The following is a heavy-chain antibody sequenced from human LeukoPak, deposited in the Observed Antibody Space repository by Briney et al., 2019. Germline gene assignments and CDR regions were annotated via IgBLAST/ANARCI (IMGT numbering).Heavy chain of an antibody. CDR2: IYYSGST. D-gene: IGHD1/OR15-1a*01. J-gene: IGHJ4*02. V-gene: IGHV4-39*07. Sequence: PSETLSLTCTVSGGSISSSSYYWGWIRQPPGKGLEWIGSIYYSGSTYYNPSLKSRVTISVDTSKNQFSLKLSSVTAADTAVYYCARFLGTRYFFDYWGQGILVTVSS. CDR3: ARFLGTRYFFDY. CDR1: GGSISSSSYY.